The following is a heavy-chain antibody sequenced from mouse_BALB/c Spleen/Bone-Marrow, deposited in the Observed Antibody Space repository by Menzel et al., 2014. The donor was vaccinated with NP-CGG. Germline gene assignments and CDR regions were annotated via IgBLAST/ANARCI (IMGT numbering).Heavy chain of an antibody. CDR3: ARGRFAY. J-gene: IGHJ3*01. Sequence: EVKLVESGPELVKPGASVKISCKTSGYTFTEYTIHWVKQSHGKSLEWIGNINPNIGGTTYSQKFKGKATLTVDMSSSTAYMDLRSLTSEDSAVYYCARGRFAYWGQGTLVTVSA. CDR1: GYTFTEYT. V-gene: IGHV1-18*01. CDR2: INPNIGGT.